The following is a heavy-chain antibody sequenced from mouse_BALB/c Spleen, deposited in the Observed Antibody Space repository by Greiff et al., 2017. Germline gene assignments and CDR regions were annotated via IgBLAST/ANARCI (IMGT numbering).Heavy chain of an antibody. CDR3: ARSEGFAY. Sequence: VQLQQSGAELARPGASVKLSCKASGYTFTSYWMQWVKQRPGQGLEWIGAIYPGDGDTRYTQKFKGKATLTADKSSSTAYMQLSSLASEDSAVYYCARSEGFAYWGQGTLVTDSA. V-gene: IGHV1-87*01. CDR2: IYPGDGDT. J-gene: IGHJ3*01. CDR1: GYTFTSYW.